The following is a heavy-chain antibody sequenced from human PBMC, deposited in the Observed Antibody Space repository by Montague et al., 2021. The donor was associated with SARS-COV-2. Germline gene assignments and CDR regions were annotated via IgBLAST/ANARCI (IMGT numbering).Heavy chain of an antibody. CDR3: AREARGRIVVVIAIPYYYFDY. D-gene: IGHD2-21*01. V-gene: IGHV4-34*01. J-gene: IGHJ4*02. CDR1: GGSFSGYY. Sequence: SETLSLTCAVYGGSFSGYYWSWIRQPPGKGLEWIGEINYSGSTNYNPSLKSRVTISVDTSKNQFSLKLSSVTAADTAVYYCAREARGRIVVVIAIPYYYFDYWGQGTLVTVSS. CDR2: INYSGST.